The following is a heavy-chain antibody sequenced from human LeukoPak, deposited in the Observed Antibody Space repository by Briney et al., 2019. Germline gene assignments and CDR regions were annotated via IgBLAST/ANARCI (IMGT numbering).Heavy chain of an antibody. CDR3: ARDEMYYYDSSGSPRY. D-gene: IGHD3-22*01. Sequence: ASVKVSCKVSGYTLTELSMHWVRQAPGKGLEWMGGFDPEDGETIYAQKFQGRVTMTEDTSTDTAYMELSSLRSEDTAVYYCARDEMYYYDSSGSPRYWGQGTLVTVSS. CDR2: FDPEDGET. J-gene: IGHJ4*02. V-gene: IGHV1-24*01. CDR1: GYTLTELS.